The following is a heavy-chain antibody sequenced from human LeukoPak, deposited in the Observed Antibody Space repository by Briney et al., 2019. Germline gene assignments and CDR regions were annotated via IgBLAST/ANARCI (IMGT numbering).Heavy chain of an antibody. CDR2: ISSSSSYI. CDR1: GFTFSSYS. CDR3: ARALGDYSYGDYGMDV. V-gene: IGHV3-21*01. J-gene: IGHJ6*02. Sequence: PGGSLRLSCAASGFTFSSYSMNWVRQAPGKGLEWVSSISSSSSYIYYADSVKGRFTISRDNAKNSLYLQMNSLRAEDTAVYYCARALGDYSYGDYGMDVWGQGTTVTVSS. D-gene: IGHD5-18*01.